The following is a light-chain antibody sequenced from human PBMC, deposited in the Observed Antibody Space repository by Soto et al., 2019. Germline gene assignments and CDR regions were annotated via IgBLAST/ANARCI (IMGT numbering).Light chain of an antibody. CDR1: RYVDKSY. CDR2: AAS. CDR3: QQYGSSRS. Sequence: ENVLTQSPGTLSLFPGERATLSCRASRYVDKSYLAWYQQRPGQAHRLLIYAASSRATGIPDRFSGSASGTDFTITISRLEPEDFAVYYCQQYGSSRSFDQGTRVESK. J-gene: IGKJ1*01. V-gene: IGKV3-20*01.